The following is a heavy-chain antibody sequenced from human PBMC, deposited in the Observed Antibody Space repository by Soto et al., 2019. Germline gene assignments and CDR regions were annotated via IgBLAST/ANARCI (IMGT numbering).Heavy chain of an antibody. Sequence: SETLSLTCTVSGISVSTSDYYWGWVRQPPGKGLDWIGNIYYSGSTFYNPSLRSRVTLSVDTSKNQFSLRLNSVTAADAAVYFCAGFVVPASRNSDFDYWGQGTLVTVSS. CDR2: IYYSGST. CDR3: AGFVVPASRNSDFDY. D-gene: IGHD2-15*01. J-gene: IGHJ4*02. CDR1: GISVSTSDYY. V-gene: IGHV4-39*01.